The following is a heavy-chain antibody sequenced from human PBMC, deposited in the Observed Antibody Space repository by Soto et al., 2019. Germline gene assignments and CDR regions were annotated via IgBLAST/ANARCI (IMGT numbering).Heavy chain of an antibody. CDR2: ISGSGGST. V-gene: IGHV3-23*01. CDR3: AKDGGYSYGPFGY. J-gene: IGHJ4*02. CDR1: GFTFSSYA. D-gene: IGHD5-18*01. Sequence: EVQLLESGGGLAQPGGSLRLSCAASGFTFSSYAMSWVRQAPGKGLEWVSAISGSGGSTYYADSVKGRFTISRDNAKNTLYLQRNSLRAEDTAVYYCAKDGGYSYGPFGYCGQGTLVTASS.